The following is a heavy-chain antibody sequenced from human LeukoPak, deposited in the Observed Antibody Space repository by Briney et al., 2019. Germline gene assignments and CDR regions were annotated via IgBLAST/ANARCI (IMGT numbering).Heavy chain of an antibody. CDR2: INHSGST. J-gene: IGHJ5*02. V-gene: IGHV4-34*01. D-gene: IGHD3-3*01. CDR1: GGSFSGYY. Sequence: SETLSLTCAVYGGSFSGYYWSWIRQPPGKGLEWIGEINHSGSTNYNPSLKSRVTISVDTSKNQFSLKLSSVTAADTAVYHCARGGRITIFGVAADNWFDPWGQGTLVTVSS. CDR3: ARGGRITIFGVAADNWFDP.